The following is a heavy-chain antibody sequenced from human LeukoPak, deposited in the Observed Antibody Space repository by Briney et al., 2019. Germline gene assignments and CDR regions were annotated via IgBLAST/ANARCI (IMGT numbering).Heavy chain of an antibody. D-gene: IGHD1-20*01. CDR2: MNPKSGNT. Sequence: ASVKVSCKASGYTFTSYDINWVRQATGQGLEWMGWMNPKSGNTGYAQKFQGRVTITRNTSISTAYMELSILRSEDTAVYYCARGLGITGTENWFDPWGQGTLVTVSS. J-gene: IGHJ5*02. CDR1: GYTFTSYD. V-gene: IGHV1-8*03. CDR3: ARGLGITGTENWFDP.